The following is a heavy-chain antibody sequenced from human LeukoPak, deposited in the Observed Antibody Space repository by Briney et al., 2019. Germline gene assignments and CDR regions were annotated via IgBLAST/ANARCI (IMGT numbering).Heavy chain of an antibody. Sequence: GGSLRLSCVASGFKFSNYWMNWVRQGPGKGLEWVAKIKEDGSEKYYVDSVKGRFTISRDNAKNSLYLQMSSLRDEDTAVYYCARGRRDTQYQVFDYWGQGTLVTVSS. CDR3: ARGRRDTQYQVFDY. V-gene: IGHV3-7*01. CDR1: GFKFSNYW. D-gene: IGHD2-2*01. J-gene: IGHJ4*02. CDR2: IKEDGSEK.